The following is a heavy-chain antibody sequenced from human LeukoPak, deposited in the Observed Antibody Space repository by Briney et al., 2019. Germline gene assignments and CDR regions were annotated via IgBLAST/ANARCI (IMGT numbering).Heavy chain of an antibody. J-gene: IGHJ1*01. CDR1: GGSISSHY. V-gene: IGHV4-59*11. Sequence: SETLSLTCTVSGGSISSHYWSWIRQPPGKGLEWIGDIYYSGSTNYNPSLKSRVTISVDTSKNQFSLKLSSVTAADTAVYYCARGNFGYFQHWGQGTLVTVSS. CDR3: ARGNFGYFQH. CDR2: IYYSGST. D-gene: IGHD3-3*01.